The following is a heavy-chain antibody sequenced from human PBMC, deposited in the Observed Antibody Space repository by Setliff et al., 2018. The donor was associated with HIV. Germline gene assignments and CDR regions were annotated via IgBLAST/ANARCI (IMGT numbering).Heavy chain of an antibody. V-gene: IGHV1-18*01. CDR1: GYTFTNYG. J-gene: IGHJ3*02. CDR2: ISAYNGNT. CDR3: ARDRLTAVKYCSDSRCDDAFDI. D-gene: IGHD2-15*01. Sequence: ASVKVSCKASGYTFTNYGISWVRKAPGQGLEWVGWISAYNGNTNYAQKLQCRVTMTTDTSTYTAFMELRSLKSDDTAVYYCARDRLTAVKYCSDSRCDDAFDIWGQGTMVTVS.